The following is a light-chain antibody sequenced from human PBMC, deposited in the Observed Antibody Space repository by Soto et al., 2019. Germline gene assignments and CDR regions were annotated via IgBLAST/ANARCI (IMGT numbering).Light chain of an antibody. V-gene: IGKV3-11*01. Sequence: EIVLTQXPXXLXXXXXXXXAXXXRASQSVSRSLAWFQQKPGQAPRLLIYDASNRATGIPARFSGSGSGTDFTLTISSLEPEDFALYYCQHRGNWPLTFGGGTKVDIK. CDR2: DAS. CDR1: QSVSRS. CDR3: QHRGNWPLT. J-gene: IGKJ4*01.